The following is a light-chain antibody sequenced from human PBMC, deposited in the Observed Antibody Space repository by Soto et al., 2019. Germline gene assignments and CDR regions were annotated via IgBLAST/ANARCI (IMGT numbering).Light chain of an antibody. CDR1: SSDVGSYNL. V-gene: IGLV2-23*01. J-gene: IGLJ3*02. Sequence: QSVLTQPASVSGSPGQSITISCTGTSSDVGSYNLVSWYQQHPGKAPKLIIYEGSKRPSGVSNRFSGSKSGNTASLTISGLQPEDEADYYCCSYAGSSTWVFGGGTKLTVL. CDR2: EGS. CDR3: CSYAGSSTWV.